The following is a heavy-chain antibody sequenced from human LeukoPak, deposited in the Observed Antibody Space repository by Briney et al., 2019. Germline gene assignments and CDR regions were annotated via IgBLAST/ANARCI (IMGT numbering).Heavy chain of an antibody. D-gene: IGHD1-1*01. J-gene: IGHJ3*02. CDR1: GGSISNYY. Sequence: SETLSLTCTVSGGSISNYYWSWIRQPAGKGLEWIGRIYASGSTNYNPSLKSRVTTSVDKSKNQFSLNLNSVTAADTAVYYCARHQQQLARWHDAFDIWGQGTVVTVSS. CDR3: ARHQQQLARWHDAFDI. V-gene: IGHV4-4*07. CDR2: IYASGST.